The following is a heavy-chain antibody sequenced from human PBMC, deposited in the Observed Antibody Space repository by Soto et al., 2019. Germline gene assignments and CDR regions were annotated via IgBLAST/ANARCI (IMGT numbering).Heavy chain of an antibody. V-gene: IGHV4-59*01. CDR3: ARGLGPPPGYFDY. D-gene: IGHD3-16*01. Sequence: SETLSLTCTVSGGSISSYYWSWIRQPPGKGLEWIGYIYYSGSTNYNPSLKSRVTISVDTSKNQFSLKLSSVTAADTAVYYCARGLGPPPGYFDYWGQGTLVTVSS. CDR2: IYYSGST. CDR1: GGSISSYY. J-gene: IGHJ4*02.